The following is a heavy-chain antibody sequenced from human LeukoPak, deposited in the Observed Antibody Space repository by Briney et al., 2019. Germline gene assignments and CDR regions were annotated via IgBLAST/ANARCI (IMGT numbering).Heavy chain of an antibody. D-gene: IGHD1-26*01. Sequence: GGSVRLSCAASGFTFSLYSITWVRQTPGRGLEWVSSISSSGSYIYYADSVKGRFTVSRDNAKNSLSLQMNSLRAEDTAAYYCARGGHDGTYYLSYWGQGTLVTVSS. CDR1: GFTFSLYS. CDR2: ISSSGSYI. V-gene: IGHV3-21*01. J-gene: IGHJ4*02. CDR3: ARGGHDGTYYLSY.